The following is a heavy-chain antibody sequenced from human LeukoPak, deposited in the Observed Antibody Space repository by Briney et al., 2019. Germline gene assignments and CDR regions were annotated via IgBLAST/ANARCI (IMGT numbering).Heavy chain of an antibody. CDR2: INPYSGDT. V-gene: IGHV1-2*06. CDR1: GYTFTGYH. Sequence: ASVKVSCKASGYTFTGYHIHWVRQAPGQGLEWMVRINPYSGDTNFAQKFQGRVTMTRDTSITTAYMDLSSLTPDDTAMYFCARDQGSLTRSWYTGYWGQGTQVTVSS. CDR3: ARDQGSLTRSWYTGY. D-gene: IGHD6-13*01. J-gene: IGHJ4*02.